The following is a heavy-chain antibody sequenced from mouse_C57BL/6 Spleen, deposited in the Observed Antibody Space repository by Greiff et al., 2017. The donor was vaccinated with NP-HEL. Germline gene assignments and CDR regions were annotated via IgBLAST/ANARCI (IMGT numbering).Heavy chain of an antibody. D-gene: IGHD1-1*01. V-gene: IGHV14-1*01. CDR3: TSSYYGSSYPSFDY. CDR2: IDPEDGDT. CDR1: GFNIKDYY. Sequence: VQLQQSGAELVRPGASVKLSCTASGFNIKDYYMHWVKQRPEQGLEWIGRIDPEDGDTEYAPKFQGKATMTADTSSNTAYLQLSSLTSEDTAVYYCTSSYYGSSYPSFDYWGQGTTLTVSS. J-gene: IGHJ2*01.